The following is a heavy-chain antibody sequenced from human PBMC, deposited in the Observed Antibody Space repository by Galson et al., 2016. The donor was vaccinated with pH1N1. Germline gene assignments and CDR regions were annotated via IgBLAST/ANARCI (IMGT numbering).Heavy chain of an antibody. CDR1: GFSLTTSGMS. J-gene: IGHJ4*02. CDR3: ARIGYGDYVGYFDY. D-gene: IGHD4-17*01. CDR2: IDWDDDK. V-gene: IGHV2-70*01. Sequence: PALVKPTQTLTLTCTFSGFSLTTSGMSVSWIRQPPGKALEWLALIDWDDDKDYSTSLETRLTISKDTSKNQVVLTMTNMDPVDTATYYCARIGYGDYVGYFDYWGQGTLVTVSS.